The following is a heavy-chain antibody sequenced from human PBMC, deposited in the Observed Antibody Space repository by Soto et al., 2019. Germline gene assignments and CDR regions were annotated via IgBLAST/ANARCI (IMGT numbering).Heavy chain of an antibody. CDR2: IFYSGST. CDR1: GGSISSYY. D-gene: IGHD6-6*01. V-gene: IGHV4-59*01. J-gene: IGHJ5*02. Sequence: PSETLSLTCTVSGGSISSYYWNWIRQPPGKGLAWIGYIFYSGSTNYNPSLKSRVTMSVDTPKKQFSLKLSSVTPADTAVYYCAGGAEDSSSSGCCWFDPWGQGTRVTVSS. CDR3: AGGAEDSSSSGCCWFDP.